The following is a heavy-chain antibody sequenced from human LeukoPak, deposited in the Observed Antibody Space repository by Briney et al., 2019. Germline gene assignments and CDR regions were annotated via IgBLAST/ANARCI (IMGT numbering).Heavy chain of an antibody. CDR1: GFTFNSYS. Sequence: GGSLRLSCAASGFTFNSYSMNWVRQAPGKGLEWVSYISSSGSTIYYADSVKGRFTISRDNAKNSLYLQMNSLRAEDTAVYYCASESGSSGYYYFDYWGQGTLVTVSS. V-gene: IGHV3-48*04. CDR2: ISSSGSTI. D-gene: IGHD3-22*01. CDR3: ASESGSSGYYYFDY. J-gene: IGHJ4*02.